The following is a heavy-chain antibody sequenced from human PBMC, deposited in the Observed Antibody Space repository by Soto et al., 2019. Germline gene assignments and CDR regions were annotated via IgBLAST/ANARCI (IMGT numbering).Heavy chain of an antibody. D-gene: IGHD2-15*01. CDR3: AGGSRDCSGGSCYSYWYFDL. Sequence: EVQLVESGGGLVQPGGSLRLFCAASGFTVSSNYMSWVRQAPGKGLEWVSVIYSGGSTSYADSVKGRFTISRDNSKNTMYLQMTSLRAEDSAVYYCAGGSRDCSGGSCYSYWYFDLWGRGTLVTVSS. V-gene: IGHV3-66*01. J-gene: IGHJ2*01. CDR1: GFTVSSNY. CDR2: IYSGGST.